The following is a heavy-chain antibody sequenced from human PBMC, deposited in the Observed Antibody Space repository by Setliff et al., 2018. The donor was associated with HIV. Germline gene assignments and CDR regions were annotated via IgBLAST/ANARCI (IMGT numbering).Heavy chain of an antibody. D-gene: IGHD3-16*01. CDR1: GYIFPDYY. CDR2: IDPDRGET. J-gene: IGHJ5*02. V-gene: IGHV1-69-2*01. CDR3: AWGTQRPIDP. Sequence: ASVKVSCKVSGYIFPDYYIQWVRQAPGKGLEWVGLIDPDRGETVYAEKFQGRVTITADRSKDIAYMKLSSLRYEDTAMYYCAWGTQRPIDPWGQGTLVTVSS.